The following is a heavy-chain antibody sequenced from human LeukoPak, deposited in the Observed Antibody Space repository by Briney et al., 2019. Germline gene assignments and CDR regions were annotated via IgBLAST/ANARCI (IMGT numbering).Heavy chain of an antibody. V-gene: IGHV3-13*01. Sequence: GGSLRLSCAASGFTFSSYDMHWVRQATGKGLEWVSAIGTAGDTYYPGSVKGRFTISRENAKNSLYLQMNSLRAGDTTVYYCARGLWFGELSVSGPYGMDVWGQGTTVTVSS. CDR3: ARGLWFGELSVSGPYGMDV. D-gene: IGHD3-10*01. J-gene: IGHJ6*02. CDR1: GFTFSSYD. CDR2: IGTAGDT.